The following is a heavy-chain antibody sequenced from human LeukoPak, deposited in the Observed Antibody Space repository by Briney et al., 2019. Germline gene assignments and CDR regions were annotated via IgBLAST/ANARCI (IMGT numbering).Heavy chain of an antibody. CDR3: AKAEKGITGTTDD. CDR1: GFTFDDYA. Sequence: PGGSLRLSCAASGFTFDDYAMHWVRQAPGKGLEWVSGISWNSGSIGYAYSVKGRFTISRDNSKNTLYLQMNSLRAEDTAVYYCAKAEKGITGTTDDWGQGTLVTVSS. V-gene: IGHV3-9*01. J-gene: IGHJ4*02. CDR2: ISWNSGSI. D-gene: IGHD1-7*01.